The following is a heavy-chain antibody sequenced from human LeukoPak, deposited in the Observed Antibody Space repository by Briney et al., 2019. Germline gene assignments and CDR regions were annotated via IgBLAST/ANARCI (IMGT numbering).Heavy chain of an antibody. CDR2: IGAYNGNT. CDR1: GYTFTSYG. CDR3: ARGKLYYYDSSGYYEDAFDI. V-gene: IGHV1-18*01. Sequence: ASVKVSCKASGYTFTSYGISWVRQAPGQGLEWMGWIGAYNGNTNYAQKLQGRVTMTTDTSTSTAYMELRSLRSDDTAVYYCARGKLYYYDSSGYYEDAFDIWGQGTIVTVSS. J-gene: IGHJ3*02. D-gene: IGHD3-22*01.